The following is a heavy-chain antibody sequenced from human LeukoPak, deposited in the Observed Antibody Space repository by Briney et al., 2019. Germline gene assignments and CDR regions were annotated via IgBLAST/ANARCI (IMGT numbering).Heavy chain of an antibody. CDR3: IRPHDYGDYRGFDP. CDR1: GFTFSGSA. D-gene: IGHD4-17*01. V-gene: IGHV3-73*01. CDR2: IRSKANSYAT. Sequence: GGSLRLSCAASGFTFSGSAMHWVRQASGKGLEWVGRIRSKANSYATAYAASVKGRFTISRDDSKNTAYLQMNSLKTDDTAVYYSIRPHDYGDYRGFDPWGQGTLVTVSS. J-gene: IGHJ5*02.